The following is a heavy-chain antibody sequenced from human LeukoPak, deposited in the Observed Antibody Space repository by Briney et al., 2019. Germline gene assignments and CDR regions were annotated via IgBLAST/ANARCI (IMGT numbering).Heavy chain of an antibody. CDR3: ARAHGSGRSWYLDY. CDR2: MDYSGNT. V-gene: IGHV4-39*01. Sequence: SETLSLTCTVSGVSISRSNDCWGWIRQSPGQGLEWIVTMDYSGNTYYNPSLKSRVTVSVDTSKNQFSLNVNSVTAADTAVYYCARAHGSGRSWYLDYWGQGTLVTVSS. D-gene: IGHD3-10*01. CDR1: GVSISRSNDC. J-gene: IGHJ4*02.